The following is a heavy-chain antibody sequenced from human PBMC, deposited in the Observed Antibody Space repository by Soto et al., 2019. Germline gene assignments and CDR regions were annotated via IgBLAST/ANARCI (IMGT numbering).Heavy chain of an antibody. CDR1: GFTVSSNF. D-gene: IGHD6-19*01. J-gene: IGHJ3*02. Sequence: GGSLRLSCAASGFTVSSNFMSWVRQAPGRGLEWVSFIYSGGTTYYADSVKGRFTISRDNSKNMLYLQMNSLSAEDTAVYYCARENSGWPDAFDIWGQGTMVTVSS. V-gene: IGHV3-66*01. CDR3: ARENSGWPDAFDI. CDR2: IYSGGTT.